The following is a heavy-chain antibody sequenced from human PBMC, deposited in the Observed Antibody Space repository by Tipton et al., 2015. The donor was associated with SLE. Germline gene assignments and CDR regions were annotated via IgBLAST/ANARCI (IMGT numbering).Heavy chain of an antibody. CDR2: IYYSGST. V-gene: IGHV4-61*01. CDR3: ARTDY. D-gene: IGHD1-1*01. CDR1: GGSISSSSHY. Sequence: TLSLTCTVSGGSISSSSHYWSWIRQPPGKGLEWIGYIYYSGSTNYNPSLKSRVTISVDTSKNQFSLKLSSVTAADTAVYYCARTDYWGQGTLVTVSS. J-gene: IGHJ4*02.